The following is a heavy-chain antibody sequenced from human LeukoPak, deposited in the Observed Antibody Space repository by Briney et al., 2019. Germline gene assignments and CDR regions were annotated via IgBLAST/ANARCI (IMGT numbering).Heavy chain of an antibody. CDR1: GGTFSSYA. V-gene: IGHV1-69*13. CDR2: IIPIFGTA. CDR3: AREGVGATKRGAFDY. Sequence: GASVKVSCKASGGTFSSYAISWVRQAPGQGLEWMGGIIPIFGTANYAQKFQGRVTITADESTGTAYMELSSLRFEDTAVYYCAREGVGATKRGAFDYWGQGTLVTVSS. D-gene: IGHD1-26*01. J-gene: IGHJ4*02.